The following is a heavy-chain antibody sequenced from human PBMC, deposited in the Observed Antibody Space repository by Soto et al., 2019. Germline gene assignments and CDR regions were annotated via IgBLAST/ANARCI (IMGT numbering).Heavy chain of an antibody. V-gene: IGHV1-69*13. CDR1: GGTFSSYA. CDR2: IIPIFGTA. J-gene: IGHJ6*02. D-gene: IGHD2-2*02. Sequence: VKVSCKASGGTFSSYAISWVRQAPGQGLEWMGGIIPIFGTANYAQKFQGRVTITADESTSTAYMELSSLRSEDTAVYYCATKVVPAAILSYYYYGMDVWGQGTTVTVS. CDR3: ATKVVPAAILSYYYYGMDV.